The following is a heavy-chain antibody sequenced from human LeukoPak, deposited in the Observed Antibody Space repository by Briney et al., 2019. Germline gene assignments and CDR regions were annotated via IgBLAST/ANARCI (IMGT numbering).Heavy chain of an antibody. V-gene: IGHV4-39*01. D-gene: IGHD3-22*01. CDR3: ARHPSGYYDSSGSLADY. CDR2: IYYSGST. CDR1: GGSISSGGYF. Sequence: PSETLSLTCTVSGGSISSGGYFWSWIRQHPEKGLEWIGFIYYSGSTYYNPSLKSRVTISVDTSKNQFSLKLSSVTAADTAVYYCARHPSGYYDSSGSLADYWGQGTLVTVSS. J-gene: IGHJ4*02.